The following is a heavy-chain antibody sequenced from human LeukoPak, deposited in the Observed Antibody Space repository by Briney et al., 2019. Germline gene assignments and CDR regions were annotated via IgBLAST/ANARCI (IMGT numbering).Heavy chain of an antibody. CDR1: GGTFSSYA. CDR2: IIPILGIA. Sequence: ASVKVSCKASGGTFSSYAISWVRQAPGQGLEWMGRIIPILGIANYAQKFQGRVTITTDESTSTAYMELSSLRSEDTAVYYCARANFLEWLLRESTPYYYYMDVWGKGTTVTVSS. CDR3: ARANFLEWLLRESTPYYYYMDV. D-gene: IGHD3-3*01. V-gene: IGHV1-69*04. J-gene: IGHJ6*03.